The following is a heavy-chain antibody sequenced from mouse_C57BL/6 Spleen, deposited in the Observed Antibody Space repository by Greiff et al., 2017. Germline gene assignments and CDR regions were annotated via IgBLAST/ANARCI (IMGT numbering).Heavy chain of an antibody. D-gene: IGHD2-1*01. Sequence: VKLQQPGAELVMPGASVKLSCKASGYTFTSYWMHWVKQRPGQGLEWIGEIDPSDSYTNYNQKFKGKSTLTVDKSSSTAYMQLSSLTSEDSAVYYCARGNFARDYFDYWGQGTTLTVSS. CDR2: IDPSDSYT. CDR1: GYTFTSYW. J-gene: IGHJ2*01. CDR3: ARGNFARDYFDY. V-gene: IGHV1-69*01.